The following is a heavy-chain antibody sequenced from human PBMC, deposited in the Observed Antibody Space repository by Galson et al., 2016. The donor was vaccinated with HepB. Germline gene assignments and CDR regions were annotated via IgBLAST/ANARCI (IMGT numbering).Heavy chain of an antibody. CDR1: GFTFDGYA. D-gene: IGHD6-19*01. J-gene: IGHJ6*02. V-gene: IGHV3-9*01. CDR2: ISWNSGDI. Sequence: SLRLSCAASGFTFDGYAMHWVRQGPGKGLEWVSGISWNSGDIGYADSVKGRFTISRDNAKNSLYLQMDSLRAEDTALYYCASGSKELGRYLYYAMDVWGQGTTVTVSS. CDR3: ASGSKELGRYLYYAMDV.